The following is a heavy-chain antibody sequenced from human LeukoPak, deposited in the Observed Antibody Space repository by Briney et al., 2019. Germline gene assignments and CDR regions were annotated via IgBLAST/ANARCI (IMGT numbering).Heavy chain of an antibody. CDR2: ISGSGGST. D-gene: IGHD3-22*01. V-gene: IGHV3-23*01. J-gene: IGHJ4*02. CDR1: GFTFSSYA. Sequence: TGGSLRLSCAASGFTFSSYAMSWVRQAPGKGLEWVSAISGSGGSTYYADSVKGRFTISRDNSKNTLYLQMNSLRAEDTAVYYCAKDGRDSSGYRFDYWGQGTLVTVSS. CDR3: AKDGRDSSGYRFDY.